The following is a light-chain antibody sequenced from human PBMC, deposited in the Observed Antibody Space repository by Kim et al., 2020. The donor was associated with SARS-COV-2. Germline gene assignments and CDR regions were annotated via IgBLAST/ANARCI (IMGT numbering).Light chain of an antibody. CDR1: SSDVGGYNY. CDR3: SSFADSNNSYV. Sequence: QSALTQSPSASGSPGQSVTISCTGTSSDVGGYNYVSWYQQHPGKAPKLMIYDVSKRPSGVPDRFSGSKSGNTASLTVSGLQAEDEADYYCSSFADSNNSYVFGTGTKVTVL. CDR2: DVS. J-gene: IGLJ1*01. V-gene: IGLV2-8*01.